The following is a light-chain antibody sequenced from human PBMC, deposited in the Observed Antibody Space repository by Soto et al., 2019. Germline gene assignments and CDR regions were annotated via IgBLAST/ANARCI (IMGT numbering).Light chain of an antibody. CDR3: SSYTSSNTVI. CDR2: EVS. V-gene: IGLV2-14*01. CDR1: SNDIGGYNY. Sequence: QSALTQPASVSGSPGQSITISCTGTSNDIGGYNYVSWYQQHPGKAPKLMIYEVSNRPSGVSNRFSGSKSGNTASLTDSGLQAEDEADYYCSSYTSSNTVIFGGGTKLTVL. J-gene: IGLJ2*01.